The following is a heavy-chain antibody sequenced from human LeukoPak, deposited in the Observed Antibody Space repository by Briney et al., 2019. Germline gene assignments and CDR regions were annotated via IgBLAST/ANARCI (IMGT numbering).Heavy chain of an antibody. J-gene: IGHJ4*02. V-gene: IGHV3-66*01. Sequence: PGGSLRLSCAASGFTVSDNYVSWVRQAPGKGLEWVSIIYSGGNTYYADSVKGRFTVSRDNSKNTLYLQMNSLRAEDTAVYYCARVIVGTTTRLDYFDYWGQGTLVTVSS. CDR1: GFTVSDNY. CDR2: IYSGGNT. D-gene: IGHD1-26*01. CDR3: ARVIVGTTTRLDYFDY.